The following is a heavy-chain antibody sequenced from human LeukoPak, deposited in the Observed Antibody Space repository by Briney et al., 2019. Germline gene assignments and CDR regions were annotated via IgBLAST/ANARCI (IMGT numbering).Heavy chain of an antibody. CDR1: GGSISSYY. CDR2: IYYSGST. CDR3: ARSRNYYGSGSYYSTKNYYYMDV. J-gene: IGHJ6*03. Sequence: SETLSLTCTVSGGSISSYYWSWIPQPPGKGLEWIGYIYYSGSTNYNPSLKSRVTISVDTSKNQFSLKLSSVTAADTAVYYCARSRNYYGSGSYYSTKNYYYMDVWGKGTTVTVSS. D-gene: IGHD3-10*01. V-gene: IGHV4-59*01.